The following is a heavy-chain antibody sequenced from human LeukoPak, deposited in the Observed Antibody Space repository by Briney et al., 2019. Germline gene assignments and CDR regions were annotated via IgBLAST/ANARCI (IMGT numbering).Heavy chain of an antibody. Sequence: ASVKVSCKASGYTFTSYYMHWVRQAPGQGLEWMGIINPSGGSTNYAQKFQGRVTITADESTSTAYMELSSLRSEDTAVYYCASFGYYGSDYWGQGTLVTVSS. V-gene: IGHV1-46*01. CDR1: GYTFTSYY. CDR2: INPSGGST. CDR3: ASFGYYGSDY. J-gene: IGHJ4*02. D-gene: IGHD3-10*01.